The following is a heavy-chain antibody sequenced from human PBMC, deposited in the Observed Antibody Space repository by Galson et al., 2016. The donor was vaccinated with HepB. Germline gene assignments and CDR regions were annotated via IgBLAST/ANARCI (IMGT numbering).Heavy chain of an antibody. CDR1: GFIFSSYG. Sequence: SLRLSCAASGFIFSSYGMHWVRQAPGKGLQWVAVIWYDGSNKYYADSVKGRFGISRDNSKNTVYRQMNSLRVEGTAEYYYARDWCYGEYPIDYWGQGTLVTVSS. CDR2: IWYDGSNK. V-gene: IGHV3-33*01. J-gene: IGHJ4*02. CDR3: ARDWCYGEYPIDY. D-gene: IGHD4/OR15-4a*01.